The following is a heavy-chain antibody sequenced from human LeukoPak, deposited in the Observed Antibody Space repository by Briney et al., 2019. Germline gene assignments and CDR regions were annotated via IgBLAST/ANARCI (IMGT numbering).Heavy chain of an antibody. J-gene: IGHJ4*02. V-gene: IGHV3-23*01. Sequence: QTGGSLRLSCAASGFTFSSYAMTWVRQAPGKGLEWVSVISGSGGSTYYADSVKGRFTISRDNSKNTVYLQMNSLRVEDTAVYYCVKRQCSGGSCYFIDYWGQGILVTVSS. CDR1: GFTFSSYA. CDR3: VKRQCSGGSCYFIDY. D-gene: IGHD2-15*01. CDR2: ISGSGGST.